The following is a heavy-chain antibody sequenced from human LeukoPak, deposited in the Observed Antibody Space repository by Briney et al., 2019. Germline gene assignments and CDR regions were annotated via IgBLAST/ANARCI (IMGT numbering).Heavy chain of an antibody. CDR2: IIPIFGTA. CDR1: GGTFSSYA. J-gene: IGHJ4*02. V-gene: IGHV1-69*05. Sequence: ASVKVSCKASGGTFSSYAISWVRQAPGQGLEWMGGIIPIFGTANYAQKFQGRVTITTDESTSTAYMELSSLRSEDTAVYYCARVGRDSSGYVPHYFDYWGQGTLVTVSS. CDR3: ARVGRDSSGYVPHYFDY. D-gene: IGHD3-22*01.